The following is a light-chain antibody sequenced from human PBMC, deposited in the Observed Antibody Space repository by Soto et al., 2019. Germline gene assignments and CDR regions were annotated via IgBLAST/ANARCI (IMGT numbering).Light chain of an antibody. Sequence: QSVLTQPPSVSGAPGQRLTISCTGSSSNIGAGFDVHWYQQLPGAGPKLLIFANSIRPSGVPGRFSGSKSGTSASLAITGLQAEDEADYYCQSYDSSLSSYVFGTGTKVTVL. CDR2: ANS. V-gene: IGLV1-40*01. J-gene: IGLJ1*01. CDR1: SSNIGAGFD. CDR3: QSYDSSLSSYV.